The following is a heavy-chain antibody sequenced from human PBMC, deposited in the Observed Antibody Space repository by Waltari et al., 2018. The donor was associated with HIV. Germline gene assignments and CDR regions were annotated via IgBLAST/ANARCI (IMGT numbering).Heavy chain of an antibody. V-gene: IGHV4-34*01. J-gene: IGHJ6*02. Sequence: QVQLQQWGAGLLKPSETLSLTCAVYGGSFSGYYWSWIRQPPGKGLEWIGEINHSGSTNYNPSLKSRVTISVDTSKNQFSLKLSSVTAADTAVYYCARDRAAAGTGMDVWGQGTTVTVSS. CDR2: INHSGST. CDR3: ARDRAAAGTGMDV. D-gene: IGHD6-13*01. CDR1: GGSFSGYY.